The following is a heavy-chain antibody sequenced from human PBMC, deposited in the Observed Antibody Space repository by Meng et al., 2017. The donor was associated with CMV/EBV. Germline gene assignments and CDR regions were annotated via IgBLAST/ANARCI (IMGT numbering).Heavy chain of an antibody. D-gene: IGHD5-12*01. J-gene: IGHJ4*02. CDR2: ISYDGSNK. CDR3: ARLGYSGYDYTNDY. Sequence: ASGFTFSSYAMNWVRQAPGKGLEWVAVISYDGSNKYYADSVKGRFTISRDNSKNTLYLQMNSLRAEDTAVYYCARLGYSGYDYTNDYWGQGTLVTVSS. CDR1: GFTFSSYA. V-gene: IGHV3-30-3*01.